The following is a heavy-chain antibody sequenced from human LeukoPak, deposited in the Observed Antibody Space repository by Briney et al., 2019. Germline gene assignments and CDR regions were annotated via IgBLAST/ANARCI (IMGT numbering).Heavy chain of an antibody. Sequence: SETLSLTCTVSGGSISSYYWSWIRQPPGKGLGWIGYIYYSGSTNYNPSLKSRVTISVDTSKNQFALKLSSVTAADTAVYYCARTPGRDWFDPWGQGTLVTVSS. V-gene: IGHV4-59*01. CDR2: IYYSGST. D-gene: IGHD1-14*01. J-gene: IGHJ5*02. CDR1: GGSISSYY. CDR3: ARTPGRDWFDP.